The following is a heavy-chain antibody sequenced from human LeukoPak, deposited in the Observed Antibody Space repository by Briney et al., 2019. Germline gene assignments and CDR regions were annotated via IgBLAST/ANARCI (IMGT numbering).Heavy chain of an antibody. CDR2: TSSDSNAK. CDR1: GFTFRNYV. J-gene: IGHJ4*02. V-gene: IGHV3-30-3*01. D-gene: IGHD3-10*01. CDR3: AREGYYGSGSPPSLYFDY. Sequence: GGSLRLSCAASGFTFRNYVIHWVRQAPGKGLEWVAVTSSDSNAKLYADSVKGRFTISRDNSRSTLYLQMNSLRPEDTAIYYCAREGYYGSGSPPSLYFDYWGQGTLVTVSS.